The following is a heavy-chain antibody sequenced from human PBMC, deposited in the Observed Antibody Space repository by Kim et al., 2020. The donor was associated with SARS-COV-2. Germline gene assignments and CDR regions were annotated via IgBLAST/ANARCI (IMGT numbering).Heavy chain of an antibody. CDR1: GFTFRSHS. Sequence: GGSLRLSCAASGFTFRSHSMNWVRQAPGKGLEWVSSISITNIYIYYADSVKGRFTISRDNARNSVYLQMNNLRAEDTAVYYCARGPIDVFESSWPEYFDYWGQGTLVTVSS. CDR3: ARGPIDVFESSWPEYFDY. V-gene: IGHV3-21*01. D-gene: IGHD2-2*01. CDR2: ISITNIYI. J-gene: IGHJ4*02.